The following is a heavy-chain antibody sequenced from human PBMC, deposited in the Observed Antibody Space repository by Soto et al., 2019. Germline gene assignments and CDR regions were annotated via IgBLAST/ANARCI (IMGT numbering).Heavy chain of an antibody. D-gene: IGHD2-8*01. V-gene: IGHV4-61*01. CDR1: GGSVSSGPYH. CDR3: MRSHGAY. Sequence: QVQLHESGPGLVKTSETLSLTCTVSGGSVSSGPYHWNWVRQPPGKGLEWIGHLSYSGTANYNPSLRGRVTMATDTSKNQFSLRLTSVTAADTAVYYCMRSHGAYWGHGTLVTVSP. J-gene: IGHJ4*01. CDR2: LSYSGTA.